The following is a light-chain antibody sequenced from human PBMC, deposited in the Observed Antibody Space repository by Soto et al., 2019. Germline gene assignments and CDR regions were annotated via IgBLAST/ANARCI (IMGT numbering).Light chain of an antibody. CDR2: KAS. CDR3: LQDYNYPLT. J-gene: IGKJ4*01. V-gene: IGKV1-6*01. CDR1: QGIRND. Sequence: IQMTQSPSSLSSSVGYIVTITCRSSQGIRNDLVWYQQKPGKAPKLLIFKASTLESGVPSRFSGSGSGTDFTLTISSLQPEDFATYYCLQDYNYPLTFGGGTKVDIK.